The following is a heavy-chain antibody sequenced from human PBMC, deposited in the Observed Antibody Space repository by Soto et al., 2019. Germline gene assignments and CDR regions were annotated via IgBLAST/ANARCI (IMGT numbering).Heavy chain of an antibody. CDR2: VYNSEST. Sequence: PETLSLTCTVSGGTISSNYWPWIRQPPAKRLEWIGYVYNSESTNYNPSLKSAVTISEDTSTSQFSLNANTMNAADKDVYYCARYRREAGAGYTLDNWGPGILLTVS. J-gene: IGHJ4*02. CDR3: ARYRREAGAGYTLDN. D-gene: IGHD6-13*01. CDR1: GGTISSNY. V-gene: IGHV4-59*01.